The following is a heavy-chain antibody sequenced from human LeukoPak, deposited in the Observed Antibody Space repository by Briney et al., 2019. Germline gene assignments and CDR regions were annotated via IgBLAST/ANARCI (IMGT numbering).Heavy chain of an antibody. CDR2: INHSGST. Sequence: SETLSLTCAVYGGSFSGYYWSWIRQPPGKGLEWIGEINHSGSTNYNPSLKSRVTISVDTSKNQFSLKLSSVTAADTAVYYCARDIVVVVAATDTPTNWFDPWGQGTLVTVSS. J-gene: IGHJ5*02. V-gene: IGHV4-34*01. CDR3: ARDIVVVVAATDTPTNWFDP. D-gene: IGHD2-15*01. CDR1: GGSFSGYY.